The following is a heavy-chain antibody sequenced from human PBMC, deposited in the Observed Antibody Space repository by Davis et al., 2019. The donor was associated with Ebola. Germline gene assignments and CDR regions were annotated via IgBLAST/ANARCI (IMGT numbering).Heavy chain of an antibody. J-gene: IGHJ4*02. V-gene: IGHV3-33*01. CDR3: ARGDTVTSEYDY. Sequence: GGSLRLSCAASGFTFSSYGMHWVRQAPGKGLEWVAVIWYDGSNTYYADSVKGRFTISRDNSKNTLYLQMNSLRAEDTAVYYCARGDTVTSEYDYWGQGSLVTVSS. CDR1: GFTFSSYG. D-gene: IGHD4-17*01. CDR2: IWYDGSNT.